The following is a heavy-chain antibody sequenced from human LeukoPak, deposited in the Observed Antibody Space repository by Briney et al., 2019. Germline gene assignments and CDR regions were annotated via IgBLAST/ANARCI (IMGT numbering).Heavy chain of an antibody. D-gene: IGHD5-18*01. V-gene: IGHV3-48*01. CDR2: ISSSSSTI. J-gene: IGHJ3*02. CDR3: ARPVDTAMGRDAFDI. CDR1: GFTFSSYS. Sequence: GGSLRLSCAASGFTFSSYSMNWVRQAPGKGLEWVSYISSSSSTIYYADSVKGRFTISRDNAKNSLYLQMNSLRAEDTAVYYCARPVDTAMGRDAFDIWGQGTMVTVSS.